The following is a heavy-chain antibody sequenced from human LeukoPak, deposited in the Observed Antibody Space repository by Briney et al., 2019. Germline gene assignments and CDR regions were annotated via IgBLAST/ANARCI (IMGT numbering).Heavy chain of an antibody. V-gene: IGHV3-23*01. D-gene: IGHD3-10*01. CDR1: ESTFSSFS. CDR2: ISGSGHST. Sequence: GGSLRLSCAASESTFSSFSMTWVRQAPGKGLEWVSTISGSGHSTYYADSVKGRFTISRDNSKNTLYLQMNSLRAEDTAVYYCATPRSGNYFDSWGQGTLVTVSS. CDR3: ATPRSGNYFDS. J-gene: IGHJ4*02.